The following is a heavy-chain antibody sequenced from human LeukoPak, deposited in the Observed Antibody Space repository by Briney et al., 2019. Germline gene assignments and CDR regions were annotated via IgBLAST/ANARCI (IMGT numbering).Heavy chain of an antibody. D-gene: IGHD1-26*01. CDR2: IYSGGST. CDR3: AGGGSRRTLFDY. CDR1: GFTVSSNY. J-gene: IGHJ4*02. V-gene: IGHV3-66*01. Sequence: SGGSLRLSCAASGFTVSSNYMSWVRQAPGKGLEWVSVIYSGGSTYYADSVKGRFTISRDSSKNTLSLQMNSLRAEDTAVYYCAGGGSRRTLFDYWGQGTLVTVSS.